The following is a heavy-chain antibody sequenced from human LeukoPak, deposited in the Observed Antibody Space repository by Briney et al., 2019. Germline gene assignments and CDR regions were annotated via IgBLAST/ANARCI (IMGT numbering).Heavy chain of an antibody. Sequence: GGSLRLSCAASGITFSSYGMHWVRQAPGKGLEWVAVISYDGSNKYYADSVKGRFTISRDNSKNTLYLQMNSLRAEDTAVYYCAKEYYYGSGSYYPLFDYWGQGTLVTVSS. D-gene: IGHD3-10*01. J-gene: IGHJ4*02. CDR3: AKEYYYGSGSYYPLFDY. V-gene: IGHV3-30*18. CDR1: GITFSSYG. CDR2: ISYDGSNK.